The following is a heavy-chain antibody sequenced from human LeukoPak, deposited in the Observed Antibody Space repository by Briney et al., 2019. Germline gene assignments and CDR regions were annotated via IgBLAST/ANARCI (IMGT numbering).Heavy chain of an antibody. V-gene: IGHV3-21*01. Sequence: GASLRLSCAASGFTFSNYAMSWVRQAPGKGLEWVSSISSSSSYIYYADSVKGRFTISRDNAKNSLYLQMNSLRAEDTAVYYCARKPRAVRGASGGHDGMDVWGQGTTVTVSS. CDR3: ARKPRAVRGASGGHDGMDV. CDR1: GFTFSNYA. D-gene: IGHD3-10*01. J-gene: IGHJ6*02. CDR2: ISSSSSYI.